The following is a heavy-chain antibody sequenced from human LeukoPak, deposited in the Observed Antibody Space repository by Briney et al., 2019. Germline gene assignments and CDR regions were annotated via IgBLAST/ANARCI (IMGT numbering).Heavy chain of an antibody. J-gene: IGHJ5*02. Sequence: SETLSLTCAVYGGSFSGYYWSWIRQPPGKGLEWTGEINHSGSTNYNPSLKSRVTISVDTSKNQFSLKLSSVTAADTAVYYCARGYYDFWSGLSGIWFDPWGQGTLVTVSS. D-gene: IGHD3-3*01. CDR3: ARGYYDFWSGLSGIWFDP. CDR1: GGSFSGYY. CDR2: INHSGST. V-gene: IGHV4-34*01.